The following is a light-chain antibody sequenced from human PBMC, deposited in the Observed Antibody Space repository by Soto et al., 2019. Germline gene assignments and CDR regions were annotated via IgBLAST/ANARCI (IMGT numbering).Light chain of an antibody. Sequence: QSALTQPPSVSGAPGQRVTISCTGSSSNIGAGHDVHWYQQLPGSAPKLLIYGSRNRPSGVTDRFSGSRSGTSASLAITGLQAEDEADYYCKSYDSSLSAHYVFGTGTKLTVL. CDR1: SSNIGAGHD. V-gene: IGLV1-40*01. CDR2: GSR. J-gene: IGLJ1*01. CDR3: KSYDSSLSAHYV.